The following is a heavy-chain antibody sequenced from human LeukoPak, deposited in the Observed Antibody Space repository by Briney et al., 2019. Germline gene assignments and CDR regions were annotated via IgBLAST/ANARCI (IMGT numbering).Heavy chain of an antibody. CDR1: GGTFSSYA. D-gene: IGHD6-19*01. V-gene: IGHV1-69*04. CDR2: IIPILGIA. Sequence: SVKVSCKASGGTFSSYAISWVRQAPGQGLEWMGRIIPILGIANYAQKFQGRVTITADKSTSTAYMELSSLRSEDTAVHYCARDSAVAGKGDYWGQGTLVTVSS. CDR3: ARDSAVAGKGDY. J-gene: IGHJ4*02.